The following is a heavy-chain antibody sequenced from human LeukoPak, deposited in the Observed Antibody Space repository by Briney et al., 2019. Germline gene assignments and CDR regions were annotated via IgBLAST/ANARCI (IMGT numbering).Heavy chain of an antibody. D-gene: IGHD5-18*01. J-gene: IGHJ4*02. CDR2: INTDGSTT. V-gene: IGHV3-74*01. CDR1: GFTTSSHW. CDR3: ARVLGGYSYGYSDY. Sequence: GGSLRLSCAASGFTTSSHWMHWVRQASGKGLVWVSRINTDGSTTTYADSVKGRFTISTDNAKNTLYLQMNSLRAEDTAMYHCARVLGGYSYGYSDYWGQGTLVTVSS.